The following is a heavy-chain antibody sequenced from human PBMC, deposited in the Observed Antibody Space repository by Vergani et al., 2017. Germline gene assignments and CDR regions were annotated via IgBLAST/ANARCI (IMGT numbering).Heavy chain of an antibody. J-gene: IGHJ4*02. D-gene: IGHD2-15*01. CDR3: ARSRPYCTSGSCPAI. CDR2: IHTGGST. V-gene: IGHV4-61*02. CDR1: GDSINSGGYY. Sequence: QVQLQESGPGLVKPPGTLSLTCAVSGDSINSGGYYWSWIRQPAGKGPEWIGHIHTGGSTDLNPSFKSRVSISVDTSKSQFSLKLNSVTVADTAVYYCARSRPYCTSGSCPAIWGQGTLVTVSS.